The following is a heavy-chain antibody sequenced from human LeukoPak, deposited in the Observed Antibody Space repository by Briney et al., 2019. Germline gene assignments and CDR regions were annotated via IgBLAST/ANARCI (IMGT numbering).Heavy chain of an antibody. CDR1: GFTFSNYD. D-gene: IGHD3-10*01. J-gene: IGHJ5*02. Sequence: GGSLTLSCAASGFTFSNYDMHWVRQGTGGGLEWVSSIGSAGDTYYSSFVKGRFTISRENGKRSLHLQMHSLRAGDTAVYYCARSDGFTGDVDPWGQGTLVTVSS. CDR3: ARSDGFTGDVDP. V-gene: IGHV3-13*01. CDR2: IGSAGDT.